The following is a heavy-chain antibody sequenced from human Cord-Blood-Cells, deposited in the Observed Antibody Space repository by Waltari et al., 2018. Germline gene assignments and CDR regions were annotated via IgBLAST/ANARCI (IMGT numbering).Heavy chain of an antibody. J-gene: IGHJ4*02. CDR3: ARGVDDFWSGYFDY. CDR2: IIPIFGTA. V-gene: IGHV1-69*01. Sequence: QVQLVQSGAEVKKPGSSVKVSCKASVATFSSYAISWVRQAPGQGLEWMGGIIPIFGTANYAQKFQGRVTITADESTSTAYMELSSLRSEDTAVYYCARGVDDFWSGYFDYWGQGTLVTVSS. CDR1: VATFSSYA. D-gene: IGHD3-3*01.